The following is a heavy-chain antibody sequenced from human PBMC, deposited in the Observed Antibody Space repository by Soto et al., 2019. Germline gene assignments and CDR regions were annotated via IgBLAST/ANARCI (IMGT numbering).Heavy chain of an antibody. CDR3: AKDLSGQWLVYYFDY. CDR2: ISGSGGST. D-gene: IGHD6-19*01. Sequence: PGGSLRLSCAASGFTFSSYAMSWVRQAPGKGLEWVSAISGSGGSTYYADSVKGRFTISRDNSKNTLYLQMNSLRAEDTAVYYCAKDLSGQWLVYYFDYWGQGTLVTVSS. CDR1: GFTFSSYA. V-gene: IGHV3-23*01. J-gene: IGHJ4*02.